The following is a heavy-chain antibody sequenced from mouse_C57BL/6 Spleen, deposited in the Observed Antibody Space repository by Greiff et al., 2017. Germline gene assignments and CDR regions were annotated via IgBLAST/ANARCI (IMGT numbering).Heavy chain of an antibody. J-gene: IGHJ3*01. CDR1: GYSITRGYY. CDR3: ARAASAWFAY. CDR2: ISYDGSN. Sequence: LQESGPGLVKPSQSLSLTCSVTGYSITRGYYWNWIRQFPGNKLVWMGYISYDGSNTYNPSLKNRISITRATSKNQFFLQLNSVTTEDTATYYGARAASAWFAYWGQGTLVTVSA. V-gene: IGHV3-6*01. D-gene: IGHD6-1*01.